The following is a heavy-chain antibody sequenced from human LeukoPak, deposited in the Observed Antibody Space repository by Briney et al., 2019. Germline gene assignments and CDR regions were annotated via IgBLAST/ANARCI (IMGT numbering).Heavy chain of an antibody. J-gene: IGHJ6*03. CDR1: GFTFSSHV. Sequence: GGSLRLSCTASGFTFSSHVMSWVRXXXXXXXXXXXXXXXXXXSNFYAAYVKGRFTISRDNSKTSVSLQMNSLRAEDTAMYYCAKVDPATVTPGVFYYYYYMDVWGKGTTVTVSS. CDR3: AKVDPATVTPGVFYYYYYMDV. CDR2: XXXXXXSN. D-gene: IGHD4-17*01. V-gene: IGHV3-23*01.